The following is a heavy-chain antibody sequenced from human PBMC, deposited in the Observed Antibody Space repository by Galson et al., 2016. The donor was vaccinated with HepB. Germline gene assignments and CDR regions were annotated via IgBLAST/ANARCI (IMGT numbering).Heavy chain of an antibody. CDR1: GDSISSYY. CDR3: AREYSSFDY. Sequence: LSLTCTVSGDSISSYYWHWIRLPTGKGLEWIGYVHNSGYTTYNPSLNGRVTILMDTSKNQFSLKLSSVTAADTAVYYCAREYSSFDYVGHGILVTVSS. CDR2: VHNSGYT. V-gene: IGHV4-59*12. J-gene: IGHJ4*03. D-gene: IGHD6-19*01.